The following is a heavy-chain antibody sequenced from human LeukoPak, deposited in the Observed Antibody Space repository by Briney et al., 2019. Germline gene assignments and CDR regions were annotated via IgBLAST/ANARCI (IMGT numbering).Heavy chain of an antibody. J-gene: IGHJ5*02. V-gene: IGHV5-10-1*01. CDR2: IYPSDSYT. Sequence: GESLKISCKGSGYSFTSYWISWVRQMPGKGLEWMGRIYPSDSYTSYSPSFQGHVTISADKSIATAYLQWSRLKASDTAMYYCARHRALNTAGQDRFDPWGQGTLVTVSS. CDR1: GYSFTSYW. CDR3: ARHRALNTAGQDRFDP. D-gene: IGHD6-13*01.